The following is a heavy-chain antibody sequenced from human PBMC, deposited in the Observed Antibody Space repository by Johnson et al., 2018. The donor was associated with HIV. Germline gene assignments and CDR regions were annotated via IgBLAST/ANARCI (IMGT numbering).Heavy chain of an antibody. Sequence: LLVESGGGLVQPGRSLRLSCAASGFTFDDYAMHWVRQAPGKGLEWVSSISWNSGSIGYADSVKGRFTISRDNAKNSLYLQMNSLRAEDTALYYCAKDIAARHDAFDIWGQGTMVTVSS. CDR1: GFTFDDYA. CDR2: ISWNSGSI. V-gene: IGHV3-9*01. J-gene: IGHJ3*02. D-gene: IGHD6-6*01. CDR3: AKDIAARHDAFDI.